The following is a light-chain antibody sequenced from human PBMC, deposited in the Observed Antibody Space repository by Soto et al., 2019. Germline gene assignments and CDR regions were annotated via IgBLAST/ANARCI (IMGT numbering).Light chain of an antibody. CDR1: QSVSSSY. CDR3: QQYGSSTGT. J-gene: IGKJ2*01. V-gene: IGKV3-20*01. Sequence: EIVLTQSPGTLSLSPGERATLSCRASQSVSSSYSAWYQQKPGQAPRLLIYGASSRATGIPDRLSGSGSGTDFSLTISRLEPEDFAVYYCQQYGSSTGTFGQGTKLEIK. CDR2: GAS.